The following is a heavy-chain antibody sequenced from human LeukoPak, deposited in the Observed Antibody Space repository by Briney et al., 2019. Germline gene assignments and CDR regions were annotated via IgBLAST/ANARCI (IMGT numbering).Heavy chain of an antibody. Sequence: ASVKVSCKASGYTFTSYDINWVRQATGQGLEWMGWMNPNSGNTGYAQKFQGRVTMTRNTSISTAYMELSSLRSEDTAVYYCARQLAAAGMGWFDPWGQGTLVTVSS. CDR1: GYTFTSYD. V-gene: IGHV1-8*01. D-gene: IGHD6-13*01. CDR2: MNPNSGNT. J-gene: IGHJ5*02. CDR3: ARQLAAAGMGWFDP.